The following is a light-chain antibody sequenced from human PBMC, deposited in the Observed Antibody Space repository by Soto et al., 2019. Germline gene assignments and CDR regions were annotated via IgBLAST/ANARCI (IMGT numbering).Light chain of an antibody. J-gene: IGLJ2*01. CDR2: EVS. Sequence: QSALTQPASVSGSPGQSITISCTGTSSDVGGYNYVSWYQQHPGKAPKLMIYEVSNRPSGVSNRFSGSKSANTASLTISGLQAEDEADYYCSSYTSSSRKFGGGTKLTVL. CDR3: SSYTSSSRK. V-gene: IGLV2-14*01. CDR1: SSDVGGYNY.